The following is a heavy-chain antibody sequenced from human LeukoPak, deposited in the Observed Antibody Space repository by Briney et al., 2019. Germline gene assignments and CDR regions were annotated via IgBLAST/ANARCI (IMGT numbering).Heavy chain of an antibody. D-gene: IGHD3-10*01. CDR2: IRPDGSDK. CDR3: GSWGVTAGLDR. CDR1: GFTLSNYW. J-gene: IGHJ5*02. V-gene: IGHV3-7*01. Sequence: GGSLRLSCAASGFTLSNYWMGWVRQAPAKGLEWVSNIRPDGSDKYYVDSVRGPFTISRDNAQNSLYLQMNSLRAEDSGVYYCGSWGVTAGLDRWGQGTLVTVSS.